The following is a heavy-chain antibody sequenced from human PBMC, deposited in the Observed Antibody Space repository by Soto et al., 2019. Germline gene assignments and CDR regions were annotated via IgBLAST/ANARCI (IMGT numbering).Heavy chain of an antibody. D-gene: IGHD1-26*01. V-gene: IGHV4-59*01. CDR2: IYYSGST. Sequence: SETLSLTCTVSGGSISSCYWSWIRQPPGKGLEWIGYIYYSGSTNYNPSLKSRVTISVDTSKNQFSLKLSSVTAADTAVYYCARDGLVVGATPRGNWFDPWGQGTLVTVSS. CDR3: ARDGLVVGATPRGNWFDP. J-gene: IGHJ5*02. CDR1: GGSISSCY.